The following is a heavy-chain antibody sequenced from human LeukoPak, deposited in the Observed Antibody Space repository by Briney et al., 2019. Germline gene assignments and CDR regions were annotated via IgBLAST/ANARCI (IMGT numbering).Heavy chain of an antibody. CDR3: ARGKCSGGSCYSHFDY. Sequence: SETLSLTCTVSGGSISSGGYYWSWIRQHPGKGLEWIGYIYYSGSTYYNPSLKSRVTISVDTSKNQFSLKLSSVTAADTAVYYCARGKCSGGSCYSHFDYWGQGTLVTVSS. CDR2: IYYSGST. D-gene: IGHD2-15*01. J-gene: IGHJ4*02. V-gene: IGHV4-31*03. CDR1: GGSISSGGYY.